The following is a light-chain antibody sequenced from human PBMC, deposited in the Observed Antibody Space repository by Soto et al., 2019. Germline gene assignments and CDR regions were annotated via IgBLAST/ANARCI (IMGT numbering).Light chain of an antibody. Sequence: EIELTQSPGTLSLSPGDRAALSCRASQSVSSTFLAWYQQQPGQAPRLLIYGASSRATVIPDRFSGSASATDFPLTSSRLQHEVVTDYYRQQNGSPQTFGGGTKVEIK. CDR1: QSVSSTF. CDR2: GAS. J-gene: IGKJ4*01. CDR3: QQNGSPQT. V-gene: IGKV3-20*01.